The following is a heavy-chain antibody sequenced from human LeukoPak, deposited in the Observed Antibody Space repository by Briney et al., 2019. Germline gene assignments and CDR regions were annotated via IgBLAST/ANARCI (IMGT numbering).Heavy chain of an antibody. J-gene: IGHJ4*02. D-gene: IGHD6-19*01. CDR2: ISFDGSNK. CDR3: ARGKEKWLDHFDY. CDR1: GFSFSSYA. Sequence: GRSLRLSCAAAGFSFSSYAMHWVRQAPGKGLEWVAVISFDGSNKYYADSVKGRFTISRDNSKNTLYLQMNNLRAEDTAVYYCARGKEKWLDHFDYWGQGSLVTVSS. V-gene: IGHV3-30-3*01.